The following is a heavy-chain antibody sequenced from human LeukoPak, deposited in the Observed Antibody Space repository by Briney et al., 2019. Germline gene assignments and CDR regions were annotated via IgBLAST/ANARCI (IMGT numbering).Heavy chain of an antibody. D-gene: IGHD2-15*01. J-gene: IGHJ4*02. V-gene: IGHV3-7*05. Sequence: GGSLRLSCAASGFTFSNYWMMWVRQAPGKGLEWVANIKQDGSQKNYVDSVKGRFTISRDNAKNSLYLQMNSLRAEDTAVYYCARDQRWFDYWGQGALVTVSS. CDR2: IKQDGSQK. CDR3: ARDQRWFDY. CDR1: GFTFSNYW.